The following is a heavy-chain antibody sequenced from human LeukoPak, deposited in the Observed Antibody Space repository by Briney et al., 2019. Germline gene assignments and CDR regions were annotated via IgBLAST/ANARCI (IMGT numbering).Heavy chain of an antibody. Sequence: SISAYNGNTNYAQKLQGRVTMTTDTSTSTAYMELRSLRSDDTAVYYCARVGQWLSSVDYWGQGTLVTVSS. D-gene: IGHD6-19*01. V-gene: IGHV1-18*01. J-gene: IGHJ4*02. CDR3: ARVGQWLSSVDY. CDR2: ISAYNGNT.